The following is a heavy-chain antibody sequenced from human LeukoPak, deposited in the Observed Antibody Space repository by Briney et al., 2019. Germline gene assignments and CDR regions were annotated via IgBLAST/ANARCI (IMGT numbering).Heavy chain of an antibody. CDR2: ISYDGSNK. CDR3: AKNFRIAVIDY. D-gene: IGHD6-19*01. Sequence: GRSLRLSCAAAGFTFSSCGMHWVRQAPGKGLEWVAVISYDGSNKYHADSVRGRFTISRDNSKNTLYLQMNSLRAEDTAVYYCAKNFRIAVIDYWGQGTLVTVSS. CDR1: GFTFSSCG. J-gene: IGHJ4*02. V-gene: IGHV3-30*18.